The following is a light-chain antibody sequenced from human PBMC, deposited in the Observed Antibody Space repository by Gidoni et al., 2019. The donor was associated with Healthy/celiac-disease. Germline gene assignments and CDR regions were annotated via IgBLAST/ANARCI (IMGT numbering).Light chain of an antibody. CDR2: DAS. Sequence: EIVLTQSPATLSLSPGERATRSCRASQSVSSYLAWYQQKPGQAPMLLIYDASNRATGIPARFSCSGSGTDFTLTISSLEPEDFAVYYCQQRSNWPPSWTFGQGTKVEIK. CDR1: QSVSSY. V-gene: IGKV3-11*01. CDR3: QQRSNWPPSWT. J-gene: IGKJ1*01.